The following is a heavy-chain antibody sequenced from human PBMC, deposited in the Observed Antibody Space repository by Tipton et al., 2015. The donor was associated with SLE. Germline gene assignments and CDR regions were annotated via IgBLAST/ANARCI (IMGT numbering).Heavy chain of an antibody. J-gene: IGHJ6*03. V-gene: IGHV4-61*02. Sequence: TLSLTCTVSGGSISSGSYYWSWIRQPAGKGLEWIGRIYTSGSTNYNPSLKSRVTISVDTSKNQFSLKLSSVTAADTAVYYCARAFRETRTYYYYYMDVWGKGTTVTVSS. CDR2: IYTSGST. D-gene: IGHD3-10*01. CDR3: ARAFRETRTYYYYYMDV. CDR1: GGSISSGSYY.